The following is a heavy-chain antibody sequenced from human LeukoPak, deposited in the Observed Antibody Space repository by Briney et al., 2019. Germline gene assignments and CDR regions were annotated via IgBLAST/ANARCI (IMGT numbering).Heavy chain of an antibody. CDR2: LSGSGVST. CDR1: GFTFSSYA. J-gene: IGHJ4*02. CDR3: AHISSSLPDY. V-gene: IGHV3-23*01. D-gene: IGHD6-13*01. Sequence: GGSLRLSCAASGFTFSSYAMSWVRQAPGKGLEWGSALSGSGVSTYYTDSVKGRFTISRDNSKNTLYLQMNSLRAEDTAVYYCAHISSSLPDYWGQGTLVTVSS.